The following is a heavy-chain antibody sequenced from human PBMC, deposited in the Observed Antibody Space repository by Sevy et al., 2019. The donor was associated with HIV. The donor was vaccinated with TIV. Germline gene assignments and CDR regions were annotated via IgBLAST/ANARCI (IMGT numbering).Heavy chain of an antibody. CDR1: GFTFSSYA. V-gene: IGHV3-23*01. CDR3: AKRVVYRLLFDP. Sequence: GGSLRLSCAASGFTFSSYAMSWVRQAPGKGLEWVSAISGSGGSKYYADSVKGRFTISRDNSKNTLYLQMNSLRAEDTSVYYCAKRVVYRLLFDPWGQGTLVTVSS. D-gene: IGHD3-3*01. CDR2: ISGSGGSK. J-gene: IGHJ5*02.